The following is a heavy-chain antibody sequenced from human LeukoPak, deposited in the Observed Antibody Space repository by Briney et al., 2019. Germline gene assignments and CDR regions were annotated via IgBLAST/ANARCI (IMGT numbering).Heavy chain of an antibody. CDR1: GGSFSGYY. Sequence: SETLSLTCAVYGGSFSGYYWSWIRQPPGKGLEWIGEINHSGSTNYNPSLKSRVTISVDTSKNQFSLKLSSVTAAGTAVYYCARGVRYYYDSSGYSVPGLSDYWGQGTLVTVSS. CDR2: INHSGST. V-gene: IGHV4-34*01. J-gene: IGHJ4*02. D-gene: IGHD3-22*01. CDR3: ARGVRYYYDSSGYSVPGLSDY.